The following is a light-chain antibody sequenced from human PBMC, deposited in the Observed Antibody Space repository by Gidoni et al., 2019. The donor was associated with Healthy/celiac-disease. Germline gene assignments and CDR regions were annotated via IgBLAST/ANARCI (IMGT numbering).Light chain of an antibody. J-gene: IGLJ2*01. CDR2: DVS. CDR1: SSDVVGYNY. CDR3: CSYAGSPYVV. Sequence: QSALTQPRSVSGSPGQSVTISCTGTSSDVVGYNYVSWYQQHPGKAPKLMIYDVSKRPSGVPDRFSGAKSGNTASLTISGLQAEDEADYYCCSYAGSPYVVFGGGTKLTVL. V-gene: IGLV2-11*01.